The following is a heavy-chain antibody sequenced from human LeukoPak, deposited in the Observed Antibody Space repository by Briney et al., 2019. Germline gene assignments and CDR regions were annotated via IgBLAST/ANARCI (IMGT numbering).Heavy chain of an antibody. CDR2: INPTGGST. CDR1: GYTFTGYY. J-gene: IGHJ6*02. Sequence: ASVKVSCKASGYTFTGYYMHWVRQAPGQGLEWMGMINPTGGSTSYAQKFQGRVTMTRDTSTSTVYMELSSLRSEDTAVYYCTRSQYYGMDVWGQGTMVTVSS. V-gene: IGHV1-46*01. CDR3: TRSQYYGMDV.